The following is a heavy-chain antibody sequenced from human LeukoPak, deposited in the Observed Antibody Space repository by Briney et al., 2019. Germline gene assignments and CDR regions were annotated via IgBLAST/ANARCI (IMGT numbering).Heavy chain of an antibody. D-gene: IGHD6-6*01. CDR1: GFTFRSYW. CDR2: ISSDGGGT. CDR3: ARGLVSRPRPIDD. J-gene: IGHJ4*02. V-gene: IGHV3-74*01. Sequence: PGGSLRLSCAASGFTFRSYWMHWVRQAPGKGLMWVSCISSDGGGTNYVDSVKGRFTISRDNDKNTLYLQMNSLRVEDSAVYYCARGLVSRPRPIDDWGQGTLVTVSS.